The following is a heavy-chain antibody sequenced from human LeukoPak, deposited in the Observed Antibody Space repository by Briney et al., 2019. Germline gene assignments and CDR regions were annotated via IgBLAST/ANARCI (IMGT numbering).Heavy chain of an antibody. D-gene: IGHD1-26*01. Sequence: SGGSLRLSCAASGFTFSSYGMHWVRQAAGKGLEWVAFIRYDESNQYYADSVKGRLTISRDNSKNTLYLQMNSLRPEDTAVYYCAKDSSKWAFDYWGQGTLVTVSS. CDR2: IRYDESNQ. CDR1: GFTFSSYG. CDR3: AKDSSKWAFDY. V-gene: IGHV3-30*02. J-gene: IGHJ4*02.